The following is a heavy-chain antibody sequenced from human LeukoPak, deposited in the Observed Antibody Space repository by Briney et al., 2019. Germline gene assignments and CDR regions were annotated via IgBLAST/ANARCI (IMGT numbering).Heavy chain of an antibody. CDR1: GGSFSGYY. CDR3: ARVAYSSGWLY. J-gene: IGHJ4*02. Sequence: SETLSLTCAVYGGSFSGYYWSWIRQPPGKGLEWIGEINHSGSTNYNPSLKSRVTISVDTSKNQFSLKLSSVTAADTAVYYCARVAYSSGWLYWGQGTLVTVSS. D-gene: IGHD6-19*01. V-gene: IGHV4-34*01. CDR2: INHSGST.